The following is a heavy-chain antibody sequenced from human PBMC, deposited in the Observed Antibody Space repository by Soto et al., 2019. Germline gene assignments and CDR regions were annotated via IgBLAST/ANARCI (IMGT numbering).Heavy chain of an antibody. CDR1: GYSFTSNW. CDR2: INPADSDI. CDR3: ARHQRDDASRKIDC. D-gene: IGHD3-9*01. Sequence: GASLKISCQGSGYSFTSNWIGWVRQMPGKGLEWMGIINPADSDIKYSPSFQGQVTISADKSIGTAYLQWSSLKASDTAMYYCARHQRDDASRKIDCGGQGTLVTVSS. J-gene: IGHJ4*02. V-gene: IGHV5-51*01.